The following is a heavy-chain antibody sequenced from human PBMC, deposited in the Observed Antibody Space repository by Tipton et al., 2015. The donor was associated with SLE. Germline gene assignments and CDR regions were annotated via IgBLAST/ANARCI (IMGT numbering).Heavy chain of an antibody. J-gene: IGHJ3*02. D-gene: IGHD6-13*01. CDR1: GGSISSYY. Sequence: LRLSCTVSGGSISSYYWSWIRQPPGKGLEWIGYIYYSGSTNYNPSLKSRVTISVDTSKNQFSLKLSSVTAADTAVYYCARRAAGRAFDIWGQGTMVTVSS. CDR2: IYYSGST. V-gene: IGHV4-59*01. CDR3: ARRAAGRAFDI.